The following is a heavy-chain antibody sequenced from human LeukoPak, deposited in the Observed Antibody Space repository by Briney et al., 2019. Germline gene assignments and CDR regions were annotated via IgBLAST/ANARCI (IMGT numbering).Heavy chain of an antibody. CDR2: IYTSGST. J-gene: IGHJ4*02. CDR3: ARDLSWELRN. CDR1: GGSISSGSYY. D-gene: IGHD1-26*01. V-gene: IGHV4-61*02. Sequence: KASETLSLTCTVSGGSISSGSYYWSWIRQPAGKGLEWTGRIYTSGSTNYNPSLKSRVTISVDTSKNQFSLKLSSVTAADTAVYYCARDLSWELRNWGQGTLVTVSS.